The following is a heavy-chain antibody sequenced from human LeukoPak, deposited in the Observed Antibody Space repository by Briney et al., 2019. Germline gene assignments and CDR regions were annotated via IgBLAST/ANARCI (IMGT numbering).Heavy chain of an antibody. V-gene: IGHV3-30*18. D-gene: IGHD2-2*01. CDR2: ISYDGSNK. CDR3: AKAPEYQLLWYYFDY. Sequence: PGGSLRLSRAASGFTFSSYGMHWVRQAPGKGLEWVAVISYDGSNKYYADSVKGRFTISRDNSKNTLYLQMNSLRAEDTAVYYCAKAPEYQLLWYYFDYWGQGTLVTVSS. J-gene: IGHJ4*02. CDR1: GFTFSSYG.